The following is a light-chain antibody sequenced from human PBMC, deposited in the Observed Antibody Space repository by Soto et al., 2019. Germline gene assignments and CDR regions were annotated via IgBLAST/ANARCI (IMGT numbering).Light chain of an antibody. V-gene: IGKV3-20*01. CDR1: QSVSSTY. CDR3: QQYGSSPLT. Sequence: EIVLTQSPGTLSLSPGERGTLSCRASQSVSSTYLAWYQQKPGQAPRLLIYGASSRATGIPDRFSGSGSGTDFTLTISRLEPEDFAVYYCQQYGSSPLTFGGGTKVEIK. J-gene: IGKJ4*01. CDR2: GAS.